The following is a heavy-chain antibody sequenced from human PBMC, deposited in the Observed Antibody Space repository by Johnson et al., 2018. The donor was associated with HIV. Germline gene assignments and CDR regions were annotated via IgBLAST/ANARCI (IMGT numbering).Heavy chain of an antibody. CDR3: ASKVYYGDYRDGAFDI. CDR2: IYGGSTK. V-gene: IGHV3-53*01. CDR1: GFTVTSYY. Sequence: VQLVESGGGLILPGGSLRLSCAASGFTVTSYYMSWVRQAPGKGLEWVSLIYGGSTKKHAEYVKGGCTISRDNAKNYLYLQMNSLRVEDTAVYYCASKVYYGDYRDGAFDIWGQGTMVTVSS. J-gene: IGHJ3*02. D-gene: IGHD4-17*01.